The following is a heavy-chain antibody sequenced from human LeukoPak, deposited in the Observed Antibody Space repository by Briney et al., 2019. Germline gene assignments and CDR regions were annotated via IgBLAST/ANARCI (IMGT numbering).Heavy chain of an antibody. CDR1: GFSFTNYW. Sequence: PGESLKISCQGSGFSFTNYWIGWVRQMPGKGLEWMGIINPADSEIRYSPSFQGQVTMSADKSFSTAYLQWSSLKASDTAIYYCARDKYCTSRSCYFDYWGQGTPVTVSS. J-gene: IGHJ4*02. CDR3: ARDKYCTSRSCYFDY. V-gene: IGHV5-51*01. D-gene: IGHD2-2*01. CDR2: INPADSEI.